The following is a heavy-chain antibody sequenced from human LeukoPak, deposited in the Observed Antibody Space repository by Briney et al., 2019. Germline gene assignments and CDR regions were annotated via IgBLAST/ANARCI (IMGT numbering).Heavy chain of an antibody. D-gene: IGHD2-2*01. CDR1: GFTFSSYW. CDR3: ARGGYCSSTSCQNWFDP. V-gene: IGHV3-7*01. J-gene: IGHJ5*02. CDR2: IKQDGSEK. Sequence: GGSLRLSCAASGFTFSSYWMSWVRQAPGKGLEWVANIKQDGSEKYYVDSVKGRFTISRDNAKNSLYLQMNSLRAEDTAVYYCARGGYCSSTSCQNWFDPWGQGTLVTVSS.